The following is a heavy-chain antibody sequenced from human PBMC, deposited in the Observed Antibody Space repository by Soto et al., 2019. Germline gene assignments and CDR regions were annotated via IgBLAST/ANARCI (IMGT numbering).Heavy chain of an antibody. D-gene: IGHD1-1*01. V-gene: IGHV3-48*01. CDR3: ARDQGNNWDLEY. Sequence: PVGSVRLSCAASGLTLIKYPMNWVRQVPGKGLECVSYINNNSGIVYYADSVKGRFTIPRDNATNSLYLQMDSLRVEHTAVYYCARDQGNNWDLEYWGQGTQVNVSS. CDR1: GLTLIKYP. CDR2: INNNSGIV. J-gene: IGHJ4*02.